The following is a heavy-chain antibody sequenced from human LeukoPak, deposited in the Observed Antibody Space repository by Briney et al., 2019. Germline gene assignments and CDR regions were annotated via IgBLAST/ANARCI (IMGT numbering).Heavy chain of an antibody. CDR2: IDWDDDK. CDR1: GFSLSTSGMR. Sequence: SGPTLVNPTQTLTLTCSFSGFSLSTSGMRVTWIRRPPGKALEWLARIDWDDDKFYSTSLKTRLTISKDTSKNQVVLTMTNMDPVDTATYYCARIPPGGSYAHDYWGQGTLVTVSS. CDR3: ARIPPGGSYAHDY. D-gene: IGHD3-16*01. V-gene: IGHV2-70*04. J-gene: IGHJ4*02.